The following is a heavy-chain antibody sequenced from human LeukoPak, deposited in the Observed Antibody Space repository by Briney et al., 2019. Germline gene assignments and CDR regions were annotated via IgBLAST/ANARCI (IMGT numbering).Heavy chain of an antibody. Sequence: GGSLRLSCSASGFTFSNYAMSWIRQGPGKGLEWVSAIGGSGGDTYYIDSVKGRFTISRDNSKSTLYLQMNSLRAEDTAVYFCVEDPDSSGWADWGPGTLVTVSS. CDR1: GFTFSNYA. D-gene: IGHD6-19*01. V-gene: IGHV3-23*01. J-gene: IGHJ4*02. CDR3: VEDPDSSGWAD. CDR2: IGGSGGDT.